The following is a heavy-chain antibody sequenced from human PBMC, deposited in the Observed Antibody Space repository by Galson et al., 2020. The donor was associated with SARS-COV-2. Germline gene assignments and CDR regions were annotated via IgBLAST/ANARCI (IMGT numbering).Heavy chain of an antibody. V-gene: IGHV3-73*01. Sequence: GGSLSLSCAASGFTFSGSAIHWVRQASGKGLEWVGRIKSKANSYATAYVASVKGRFTMPRDDSKNTAYLQMNSLKTEDTALYYCTSGYCSSTTCYPEFDPWGQGTLVTVSS. J-gene: IGHJ5*02. CDR3: TSGYCSSTTCYPEFDP. D-gene: IGHD2-2*01. CDR2: IKSKANSYAT. CDR1: GFTFSGSA.